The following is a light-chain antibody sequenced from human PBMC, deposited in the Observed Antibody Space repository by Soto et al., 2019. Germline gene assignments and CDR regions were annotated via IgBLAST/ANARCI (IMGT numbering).Light chain of an antibody. Sequence: DIQMTQSPSTLSASVGDRVIITCRASQSISSWLAWYQQKPGKAPNLLIYRASTLKSGIPSRFSGSGSGTEFTLTISSLQHDDFATYYCQQYDRASWTFGQGTKVEIK. J-gene: IGKJ1*01. CDR2: RAS. CDR1: QSISSW. CDR3: QQYDRASWT. V-gene: IGKV1-5*03.